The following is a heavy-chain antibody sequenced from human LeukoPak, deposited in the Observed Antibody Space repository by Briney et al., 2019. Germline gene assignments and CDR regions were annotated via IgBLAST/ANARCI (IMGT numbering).Heavy chain of an antibody. J-gene: IGHJ4*02. CDR1: GYTFTSYA. D-gene: IGHD3-22*01. CDR3: AVGDYYYDTRFDY. CDR2: INVDSGNT. Sequence: GASVKVSCKASGYTFTSYAMHWVRQAPGQRLEWMAWINVDSGNTKYSQEFQGRVTITRDTSAITAYMELSSLRSEDMAVYYCAVGDYYYDTRFDYWGQGTLVTVSS. V-gene: IGHV1-3*03.